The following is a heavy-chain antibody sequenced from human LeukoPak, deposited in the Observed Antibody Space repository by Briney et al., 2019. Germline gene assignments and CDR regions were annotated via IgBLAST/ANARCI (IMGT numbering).Heavy chain of an antibody. V-gene: IGHV3-23*01. CDR3: AKGGGDYGGNSSPGW. D-gene: IGHD4-23*01. CDR1: GFTFSSYA. CDR2: ISGSGGST. Sequence: GESLRLSCAASGFTFSSYAMSWVRQAPGKGLEWVSAISGSGGSTYYADSVKGRFTISRDNSKNTLYLQMNSLRAEDTAVYYCAKGGGDYGGNSSPGWWGQGTLVTVSS. J-gene: IGHJ4*02.